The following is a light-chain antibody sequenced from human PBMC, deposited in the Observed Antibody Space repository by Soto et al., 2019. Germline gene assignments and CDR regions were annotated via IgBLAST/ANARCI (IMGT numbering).Light chain of an antibody. V-gene: IGKV3-15*01. CDR3: HQRQYWPPIT. CDR2: GAS. J-gene: IGKJ5*01. Sequence: EIVMTQSPATLSVSPGERATLSCRASQSVSSDLAWYHQKPGQAPRLLIYGASTRATGIPARFSGSGSGTEFTLTIRSLQSVDFAVYYCHQRQYWPPITFGQGTRAEIK. CDR1: QSVSSD.